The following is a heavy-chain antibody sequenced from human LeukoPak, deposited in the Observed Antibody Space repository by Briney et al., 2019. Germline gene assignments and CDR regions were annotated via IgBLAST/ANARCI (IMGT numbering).Heavy chain of an antibody. CDR1: GFTFNSYA. Sequence: GGSLRLSCAASGFTFNSYAMSWVRQAPGKGLEWVSSISGSGGSTYYADSVKGRFTISRDDSKNTLYLQMNSLRAEDTAVYYCAKVWYRIAAAGYYFDYWGQGTLVTVSS. CDR3: AKVWYRIAAAGYYFDY. V-gene: IGHV3-23*01. D-gene: IGHD6-13*01. J-gene: IGHJ4*02. CDR2: ISGSGGST.